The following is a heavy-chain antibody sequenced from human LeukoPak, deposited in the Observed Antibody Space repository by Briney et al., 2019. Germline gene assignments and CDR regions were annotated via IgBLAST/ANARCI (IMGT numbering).Heavy chain of an antibody. CDR1: GFTFSDYY. D-gene: IGHD1-26*01. CDR2: ISSSSSYI. J-gene: IGHJ4*02. Sequence: GGSLRLSCAASGFTFSDYYMNWIRQAPGKGLEWVSYISSSSSYIYYADSVKGRFTISRDNAKNSLYLQMNSLRAEDTAVYYCARGSEWELLSCDYWGQGTLVTVSS. CDR3: ARGSEWELLSCDY. V-gene: IGHV3-11*06.